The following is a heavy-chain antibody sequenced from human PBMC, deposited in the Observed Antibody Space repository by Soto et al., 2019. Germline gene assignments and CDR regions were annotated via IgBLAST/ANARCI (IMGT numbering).Heavy chain of an antibody. CDR1: GFTFSNAW. J-gene: IGHJ1*01. D-gene: IGHD6-19*01. CDR2: IKSKTDGGTT. V-gene: IGHV3-15*07. Sequence: GGSLRLSCAASGFTFSNAWMNWVRQAPGKGLEWVGRIKSKTDGGTTDYAAPGKGRFTISRDDSKNTLYLQMNSLKTEDTAVYYCTTVPLQWLKTRRYFQHWGQGTLVTVSS. CDR3: TTVPLQWLKTRRYFQH.